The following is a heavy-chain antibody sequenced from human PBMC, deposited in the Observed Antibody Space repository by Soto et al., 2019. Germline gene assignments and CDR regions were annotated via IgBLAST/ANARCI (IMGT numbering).Heavy chain of an antibody. CDR3: ARWNNWNYGNWFDP. Sequence: SETLSLTCTVSGGSISSYYWSWIRQPPGKGLEWIGYIYYSGSTNYNPSLKSRVTISVDTSKNQFSLKLSSVTAADTAVYYCARWNNWNYGNWFDPWGQGTLVTVSS. J-gene: IGHJ5*02. V-gene: IGHV4-59*08. CDR1: GGSISSYY. CDR2: IYYSGST. D-gene: IGHD1-7*01.